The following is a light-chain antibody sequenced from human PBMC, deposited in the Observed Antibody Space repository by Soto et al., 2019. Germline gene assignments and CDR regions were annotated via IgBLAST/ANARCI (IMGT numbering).Light chain of an antibody. CDR2: KAS. V-gene: IGKV1-5*03. Sequence: DILMTQSPSTLSASVGDRVTITCRASQTIGTWLAWYQQKPGKAPKVLIYKASTLQRGVPSRFSGSGSGTEFTLTISSLQPDDCATYYCQHYNTSRYTFGQGTKLEIK. CDR1: QTIGTW. CDR3: QHYNTSRYT. J-gene: IGKJ2*01.